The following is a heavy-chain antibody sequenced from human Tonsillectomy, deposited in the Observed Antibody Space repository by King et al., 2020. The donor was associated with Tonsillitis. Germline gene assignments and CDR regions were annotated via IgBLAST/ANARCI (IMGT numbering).Heavy chain of an antibody. CDR2: IYYSGAT. CDR3: ARAVAALDY. J-gene: IGHJ4*02. CDR1: GDSVTSGSYY. V-gene: IGHV4-61*01. D-gene: IGHD5-12*01. Sequence: QLQESGPGLVKPSETLSLTCTVSGDSVTSGSYYWSWIRQPPGKGLEWIGYIYYSGATNYNTSLTSRVTISLDTSKNQFSLQLTSVTAADTAVYYCARAVAALDYWGQGTLVTVSS.